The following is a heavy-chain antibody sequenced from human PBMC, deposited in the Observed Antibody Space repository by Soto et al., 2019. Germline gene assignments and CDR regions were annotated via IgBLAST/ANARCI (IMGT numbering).Heavy chain of an antibody. CDR3: ASSRRRGLVGATSFDY. V-gene: IGHV1-69*01. Sequence: QVQLVQSGAEVKKPGSSVKVSCKASGGTFRSYAISWVRQAPGQGLEWMGGIIPIFGTANYAQKFQGRVTITADESTSTAYMELSSLRSEDTAVYYCASSRRRGLVGATSFDYWGQGTLVTVSS. D-gene: IGHD1-26*01. J-gene: IGHJ4*02. CDR2: IIPIFGTA. CDR1: GGTFRSYA.